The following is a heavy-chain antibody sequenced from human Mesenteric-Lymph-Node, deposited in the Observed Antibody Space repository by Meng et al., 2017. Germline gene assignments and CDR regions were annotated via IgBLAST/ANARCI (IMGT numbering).Heavy chain of an antibody. CDR3: ARTGDSGYYDSSGYYISDDY. J-gene: IGHJ4*02. CDR2: INPNSGDT. V-gene: IGHV1-2*02. Sequence: ASVKVSCKASGYIFSDYYFHWVRQAPGQGLEWMGRINPNSGDTNYAQKFQGRVTMTTDTSISTAYMELSSLRSEDTAVYYCARTGDSGYYDSSGYYISDDYWGQGTLVTV. D-gene: IGHD3-22*01. CDR1: GYIFSDYY.